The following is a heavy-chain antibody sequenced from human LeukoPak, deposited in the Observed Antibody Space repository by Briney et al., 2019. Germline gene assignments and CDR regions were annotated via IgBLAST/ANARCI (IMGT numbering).Heavy chain of an antibody. Sequence: GGSLRLSCAASGFTVSSNYMSWVRQAPGKGLEWVSVIYSGGSTYYADSVKGRFTISRDNSKNKLYLQMNSLKAENTGVYYCASDRWSPGGDFDIWGQGTMVTVSS. CDR3: ASDRWSPGGDFDI. CDR2: IYSGGST. J-gene: IGHJ3*02. CDR1: GFTVSSNY. V-gene: IGHV3-53*01. D-gene: IGHD3-10*01.